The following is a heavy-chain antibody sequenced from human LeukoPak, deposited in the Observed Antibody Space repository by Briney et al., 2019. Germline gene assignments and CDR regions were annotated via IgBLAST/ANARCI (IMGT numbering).Heavy chain of an antibody. CDR1: GFTFSSYW. CDR2: ISRDGSEK. D-gene: IGHD1-26*01. CDR3: ARDGPATDDY. V-gene: IGHV3-7*01. J-gene: IGHJ4*02. Sequence: GGSLRLSCEVSGFTFSSYWMSWVRQAPGKGLEWVANISRDGSEKYYVGSVKGRFTISRDNAKNSLSLQMNRLRAEDTAIYYCARDGPATDDYWGQGTLVTVSS.